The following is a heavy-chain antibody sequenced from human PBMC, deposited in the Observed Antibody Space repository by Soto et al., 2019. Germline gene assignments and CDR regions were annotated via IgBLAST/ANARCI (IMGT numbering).Heavy chain of an antibody. CDR1: GYSFTSYW. V-gene: IGHV5-10-1*01. CDR3: ASRSYDSSGYYYSNAFDI. CDR2: IDPSDSYT. Sequence: GESLKISCKGSGYSFTSYWISWVRQMPGKGLEWMGRIDPSDSYTNYSPSFQGHVTISADKSISTAYLQWSSLKASDTAMYYCASRSYDSSGYYYSNAFDIWGQGTMVTVS. D-gene: IGHD3-22*01. J-gene: IGHJ3*02.